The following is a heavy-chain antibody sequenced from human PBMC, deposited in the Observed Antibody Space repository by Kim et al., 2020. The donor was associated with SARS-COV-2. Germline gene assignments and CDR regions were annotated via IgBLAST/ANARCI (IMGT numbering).Heavy chain of an antibody. V-gene: IGHV4-59*01. CDR2: IYYSGST. CDR3: ARIIRRHGITMVRGVIANYYFDE. Sequence: SETLSLTCTVSGGSISSYYWSGIRQPPGKGLEWFGDIYYSGSTNYNPSLNSRVTISVDTSKNQFSLKLSSVTAADTAAYYCARIIRRHGITMVRGVIANYYFDEGGQGTLVTVYS. D-gene: IGHD3-10*01. J-gene: IGHJ4*02. CDR1: GGSISSYY.